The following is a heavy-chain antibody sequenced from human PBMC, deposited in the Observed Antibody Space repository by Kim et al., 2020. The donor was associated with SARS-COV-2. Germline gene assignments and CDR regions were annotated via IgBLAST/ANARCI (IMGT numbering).Heavy chain of an antibody. D-gene: IGHD3-10*01. J-gene: IGHJ4*02. Sequence: ADSVKGRFTISRDKSKNTLYRKMNSLRAGDTAVYYCARDGSGSYPTYCFDYWGQGTLVTVSS. V-gene: IGHV3-30*07. CDR3: ARDGSGSYPTYCFDY.